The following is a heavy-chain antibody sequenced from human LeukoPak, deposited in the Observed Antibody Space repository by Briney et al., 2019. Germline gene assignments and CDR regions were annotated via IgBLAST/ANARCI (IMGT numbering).Heavy chain of an antibody. CDR3: AREATVTTGGWFDP. CDR2: IYTSGST. V-gene: IGHV4-4*07. J-gene: IGHJ5*02. D-gene: IGHD4-17*01. CDR1: GGSISSYY. Sequence: SETLSLTCTVSGGSISSYYWSWIRQPAGKGLEWIGRIYTSGSTNYNPSLKSRVTMSVDTSKNQFSLKLSSVTAADTAVYYCAREATVTTGGWFDPWGQGTLVTVSS.